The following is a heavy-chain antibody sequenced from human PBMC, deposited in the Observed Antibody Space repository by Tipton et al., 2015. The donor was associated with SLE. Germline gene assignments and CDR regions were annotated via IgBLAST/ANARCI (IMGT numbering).Heavy chain of an antibody. CDR2: INHSGNT. D-gene: IGHD5-24*01. CDR3: ARIGPQLWPPSGYYFDC. CDR1: GGSFSGYY. Sequence: LVQSSETLSLTCAVYGGSFSGYYWSWIRQPPEKGLEWIGEINHSGNTNYNPSLKSRVGISVDTSKNQFSLKLTSVTAADTAIYYCARIGPQLWPPSGYYFDCWGQGTLVTVSS. V-gene: IGHV4-34*01. J-gene: IGHJ4*02.